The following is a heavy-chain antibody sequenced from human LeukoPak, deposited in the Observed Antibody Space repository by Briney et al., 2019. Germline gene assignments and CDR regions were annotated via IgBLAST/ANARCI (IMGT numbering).Heavy chain of an antibody. V-gene: IGHV3-30*18. CDR1: GFTFSSYG. Sequence: GGSLRLSCAASGFTFSSYGMHWVRQAPGKGLEWVAVISYDGSNKYYADSVKGRFTISRDNSKNTLYLQMNSLRAEDTAVYYCAKANVVGATKGGGAFDIWGQGTMVTVSS. J-gene: IGHJ3*02. D-gene: IGHD1-26*01. CDR3: AKANVVGATKGGGAFDI. CDR2: ISYDGSNK.